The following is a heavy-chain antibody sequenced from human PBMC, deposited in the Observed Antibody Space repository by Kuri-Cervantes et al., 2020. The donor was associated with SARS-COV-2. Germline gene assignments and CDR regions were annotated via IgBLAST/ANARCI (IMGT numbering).Heavy chain of an antibody. CDR3: ARGISCGGYCYPFDY. J-gene: IGHJ4*02. Sequence: ASVKVSCKSSGYTFTGYYMHWVRQAPGQGLEWMGWINPNSGGTNYAQKFQGRVTMTRDTSISTAYMELSRLRSDDTAVYYCARGISCGGYCYPFDYWGQGTLVTVSS. V-gene: IGHV1-2*02. D-gene: IGHD2-21*01. CDR1: GYTFTGYY. CDR2: INPNSGGT.